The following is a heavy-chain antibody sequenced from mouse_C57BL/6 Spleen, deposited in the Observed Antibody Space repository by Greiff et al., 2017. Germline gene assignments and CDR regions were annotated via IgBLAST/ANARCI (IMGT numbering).Heavy chain of an antibody. J-gene: IGHJ2*01. V-gene: IGHV1-50*01. CDR1: GYTFTSYW. CDR2: IDPSASYT. Sequence: QVQLQQPGAELVKPGASVKLSCKASGYTFTSYWMQWVKQRPGQGLEWIGEIDPSASYTNYNQKFKGKATLTVDTSASTAYMQLSSLTSEDSAVYYCARNCHYFDYWGQGTTLTVSS. CDR3: ARNCHYFDY. D-gene: IGHD4-1*01.